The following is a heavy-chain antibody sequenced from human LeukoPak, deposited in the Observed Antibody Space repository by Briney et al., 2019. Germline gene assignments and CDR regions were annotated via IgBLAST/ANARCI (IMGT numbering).Heavy chain of an antibody. CDR1: GFTFRSYG. V-gene: IGHV3-30*03. D-gene: IGHD1-1*01. CDR3: ARGNVAPNWFDP. J-gene: IGHJ5*02. Sequence: GGSLRLSCAASGFTFRSYGMHWVRQAPGKGLEWVAFISYDGTNDNYADSVKGRFTISRDNSKNTVDLQMNSLRTEDTAVYYSARGNVAPNWFDPWGQGTLVTVSS. CDR2: ISYDGTND.